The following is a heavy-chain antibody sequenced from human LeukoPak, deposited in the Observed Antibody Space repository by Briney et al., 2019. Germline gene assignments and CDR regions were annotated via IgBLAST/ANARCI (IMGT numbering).Heavy chain of an antibody. D-gene: IGHD3-9*01. CDR1: GGSISSSSYY. V-gene: IGHV4-39*07. J-gene: IGHJ4*02. CDR3: ARVRVIDWGSSYFDY. Sequence: PSETLSLTCTVSGGSISSSSYYWGWIRQPPGKGLAWIGSIYYRGSTYYNPSLKSRVTISVDTSKNQFSLKLSSVTAADTAVYFCARVRVIDWGSSYFDYWGQGNLVTVSS. CDR2: IYYRGST.